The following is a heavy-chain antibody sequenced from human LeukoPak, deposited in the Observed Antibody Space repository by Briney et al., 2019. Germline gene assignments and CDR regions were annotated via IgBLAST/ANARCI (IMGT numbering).Heavy chain of an antibody. V-gene: IGHV4-34*01. CDR1: GGSFSGYY. D-gene: IGHD3-10*01. CDR3: ARGGLARRPGHALTMVRGAHPGDAFDI. Sequence: SETLSLTCAVYGGSFSGYYWSWIRQPPGKGLEWIGEINHSGSTNYNPSLKSRVTISVDTSKNQFSLKLSSVTAADTAVYYCARGGLARRPGHALTMVRGAHPGDAFDIWGQGTMVTVSS. CDR2: INHSGST. J-gene: IGHJ3*02.